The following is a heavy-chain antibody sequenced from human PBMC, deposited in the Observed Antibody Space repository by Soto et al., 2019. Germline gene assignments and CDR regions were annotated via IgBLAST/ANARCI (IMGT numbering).Heavy chain of an antibody. CDR1: GGSISSYY. V-gene: IGHV4-59*08. D-gene: IGHD4-17*01. J-gene: IGHJ3*02. Sequence: SETLSLTCTVSGGSISSYYWSWIRQPPGKGLEWIGYIYYSGSTNYNPSLKSRVTISVDTSKNQFSLKLSSVTAAGTAVYYCARQNGDYTYAFDIWGQGTMVTVSS. CDR2: IYYSGST. CDR3: ARQNGDYTYAFDI.